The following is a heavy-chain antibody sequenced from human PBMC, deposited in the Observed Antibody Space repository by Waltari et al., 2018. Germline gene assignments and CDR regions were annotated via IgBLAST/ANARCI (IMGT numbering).Heavy chain of an antibody. CDR3: ARGRSNSQGDAFDI. Sequence: QVQVVESGGGVVQPGGSLRLSCATSGFTFSTYGMHWVRQAPGKGMKWVAFIRYDGSKKYYADSVKGRFTISRDNSKNTMYVQMNSLRADDTAVYYCARGRSNSQGDAFDIWGQGTMVTVSS. CDR2: IRYDGSKK. J-gene: IGHJ3*02. CDR1: GFTFSTYG. D-gene: IGHD1-26*01. V-gene: IGHV3-30*02.